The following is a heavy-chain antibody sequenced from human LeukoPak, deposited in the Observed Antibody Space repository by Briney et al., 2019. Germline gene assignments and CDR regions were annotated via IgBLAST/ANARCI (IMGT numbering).Heavy chain of an antibody. J-gene: IGHJ3*02. CDR2: MYYSGTA. CDR3: AREEVPHGFDI. Sequence: SETLSLTCSVSGVSISSGGYYWSWIRHHPGKGLEWIGYMYYSGTAYYNPSLKSRVSISVDTSKNQFSLKLSSVTAADTAVYYCAREEVPHGFDIWGQGTMVTVSS. V-gene: IGHV4-31*03. CDR1: GVSISSGGYY.